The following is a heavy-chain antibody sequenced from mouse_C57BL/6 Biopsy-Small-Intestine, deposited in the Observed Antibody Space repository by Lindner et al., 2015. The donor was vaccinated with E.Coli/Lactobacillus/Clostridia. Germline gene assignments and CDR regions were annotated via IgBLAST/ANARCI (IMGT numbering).Heavy chain of an antibody. CDR2: INPSTGGA. CDR1: GYSFTGYY. J-gene: IGHJ2*01. Sequence: VQLQESGPELVKSGASVKISCKASGYSFTGYYMNWVKQSPEKSLEWIGEINPSTGGATYNQKFGAKVTLTIDRSSSTTYMQFKSLTSDDSAVYYCARREVYYFDYRGQGTTLTVSS. CDR3: ARREVYYFDY. V-gene: IGHV1-42*01.